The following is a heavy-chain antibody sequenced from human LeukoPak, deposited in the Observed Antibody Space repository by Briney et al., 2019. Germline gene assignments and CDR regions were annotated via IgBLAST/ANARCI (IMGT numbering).Heavy chain of an antibody. Sequence: GTLSLTCAVSGGSISSSNWWSWGRQAPGKGLEWVSLIYSGGTTYYADSVKGRFTISRDSSKNTLYLQMNSLRVEDTAVYYCARHNTDTYNYYGMDVWGQGTTVTVSS. CDR1: GGSISSSNW. J-gene: IGHJ6*02. D-gene: IGHD1-1*01. V-gene: IGHV3-53*01. CDR3: ARHNTDTYNYYGMDV. CDR2: IYSGGTT.